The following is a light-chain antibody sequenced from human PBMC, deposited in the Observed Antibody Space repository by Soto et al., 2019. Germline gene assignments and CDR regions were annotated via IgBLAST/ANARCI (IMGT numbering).Light chain of an antibody. CDR1: SSDVGGYNS. Sequence: QSALTQPASVSGSPGQSTTISCTGTSSDVGGYNSVSWFQQHPSKAPKLIIYEVSHRPSGVSIRFSGSKSGNTASLTISGLKAEDEADYYCNSYRHSTTLVFGTGTKLTVL. V-gene: IGLV2-14*01. CDR3: NSYRHSTTLV. J-gene: IGLJ1*01. CDR2: EVS.